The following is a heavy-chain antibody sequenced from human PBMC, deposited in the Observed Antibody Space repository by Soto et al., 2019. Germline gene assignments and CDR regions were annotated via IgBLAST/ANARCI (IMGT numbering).Heavy chain of an antibody. CDR1: GYTFTSYD. Sequence: ASVKVSCKASGYTFTSYDINWVRQATGQGLEWMGWMSPNSGNTGYAQKFQGRVTMTRNTSISTAYMELSSLRSEDTAVYYCARGQGSSWYFGSYYYYGMDVWGQGTTVTVSS. V-gene: IGHV1-8*01. J-gene: IGHJ6*02. CDR3: ARGQGSSWYFGSYYYYGMDV. D-gene: IGHD6-13*01. CDR2: MSPNSGNT.